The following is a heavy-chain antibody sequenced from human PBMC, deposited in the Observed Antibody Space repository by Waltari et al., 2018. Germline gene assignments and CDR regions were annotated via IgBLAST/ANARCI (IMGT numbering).Heavy chain of an antibody. J-gene: IGHJ4*02. CDR2: ISTTSTYT. CDR3: ATGGWGFYFDY. V-gene: IGHV3-21*01. D-gene: IGHD7-27*01. Sequence: EEQLVESGGGLVKPGGSLRLACAGSGFTFGNYTMNWVRQAPGKGLEWVSSISTTSTYTHYADSVKGRFTISRDNAKNSLFLQMNSLTTEDTAVYYCATGGWGFYFDYWGQGTLLTVSS. CDR1: GFTFGNYT.